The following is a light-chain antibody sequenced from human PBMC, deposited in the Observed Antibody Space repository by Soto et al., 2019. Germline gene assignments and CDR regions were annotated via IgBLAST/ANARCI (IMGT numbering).Light chain of an antibody. J-gene: IGKJ1*01. CDR2: GAS. CDR1: QTIDNY. Sequence: DIQMTQSPSSLSASVGDRVTINCRANQTIDNYVNWYQLRPGRGPKLLIYGASTLQTGVTSRFSGSGSGTEFALTIDSLQPEDFGTYSCLQGFSSPWTFGQGTKVE. V-gene: IGKV1-39*01. CDR3: LQGFSSPWT.